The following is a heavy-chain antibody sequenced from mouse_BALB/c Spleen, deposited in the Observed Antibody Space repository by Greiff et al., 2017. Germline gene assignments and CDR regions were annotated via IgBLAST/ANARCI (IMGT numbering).Heavy chain of an antibody. J-gene: IGHJ4*01. D-gene: IGHD3-1*01. CDR1: GFSLTSYG. CDR3: ARNFGRYDAMDY. V-gene: IGHV2-2*02. Sequence: QVHVKQSGPGLVQPSQSLSITCTVSGFSLTSYGVHWVRQSPGKGLEWLGVIWSGGSTDYNAAFISRLSISKDNSKSQVFFKMNSLQANDTAIYYCARNFGRYDAMDYWGQGTSVTVSS. CDR2: IWSGGST.